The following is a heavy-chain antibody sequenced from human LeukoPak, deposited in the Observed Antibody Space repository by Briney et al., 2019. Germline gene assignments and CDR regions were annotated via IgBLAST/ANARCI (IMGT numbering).Heavy chain of an antibody. J-gene: IGHJ3*02. CDR1: GYTFTSYD. CDR3: ARSAAELLLAFDI. V-gene: IGHV1-8*01. CDR2: MNPNSGNT. D-gene: IGHD1-26*01. Sequence: ASVKVSCKASGYTFTSYDINWVRQATGQGLEWMGWMNPNSGNTGYAQKFQGRVTMTRNTSISTAYMELSSLRSEDTAVYYCARSAAELLLAFDIWGQGTMVTVSS.